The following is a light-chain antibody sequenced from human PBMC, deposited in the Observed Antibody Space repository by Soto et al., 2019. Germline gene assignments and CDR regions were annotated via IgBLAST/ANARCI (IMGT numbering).Light chain of an antibody. CDR3: QQYGGSRWT. J-gene: IGKJ1*01. Sequence: EIVLTQSPATLSLSPGERATLPCRSSQTVTSSYFGWYQQRPGQAPRLLIYATSRRATGIPDRFSGSGAGTDFTLTISRLDPEDFAVYYCQQYGGSRWTFGQGTKVDIK. CDR1: QTVTSSY. V-gene: IGKV3-20*01. CDR2: ATS.